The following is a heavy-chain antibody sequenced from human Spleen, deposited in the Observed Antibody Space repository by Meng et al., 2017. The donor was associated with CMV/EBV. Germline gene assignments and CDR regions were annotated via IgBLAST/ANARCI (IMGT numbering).Heavy chain of an antibody. CDR2: INGDAKST. D-gene: IGHD2-2*01. CDR3: ARGDLPGATGEVAFYHFYYAMDV. CDR1: GFTFSSYW. V-gene: IGHV3-74*01. J-gene: IGHJ6*02. Sequence: GESLKISCAASGFTFSSYWMSWVRQVPGKGLVWVSHINGDAKSTNYADSVKGRFTISRDNAKNTLYLQMNSLRAEDTAVFYCARGDLPGATGEVAFYHFYYAMDVWGQGTTVTVSS.